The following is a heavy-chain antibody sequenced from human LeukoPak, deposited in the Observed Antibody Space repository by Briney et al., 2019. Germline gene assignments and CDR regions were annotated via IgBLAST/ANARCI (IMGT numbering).Heavy chain of an antibody. Sequence: GGSLRLSCAASGFTFSSYAMSWVRQAPGKGLEWVSAISGSGGSTYYADSAKGRFTISRDNSKNTLYLQMNSLRAEDTAVYYCAKGRVGTAAGPGDYWGQGTLVTVSS. CDR1: GFTFSSYA. V-gene: IGHV3-23*01. CDR2: ISGSGGST. CDR3: AKGRVGTAAGPGDY. D-gene: IGHD6-13*01. J-gene: IGHJ4*02.